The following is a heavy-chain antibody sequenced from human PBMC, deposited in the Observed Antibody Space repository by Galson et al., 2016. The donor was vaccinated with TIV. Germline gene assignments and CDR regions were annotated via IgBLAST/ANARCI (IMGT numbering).Heavy chain of an antibody. V-gene: IGHV3-11*04. CDR2: ISSNGNTI. J-gene: IGHJ2*01. Sequence: SLRLSCAASEFMFSDYYMNWIRQAPGKGLEWVSYISSNGNTIYYADSVKGRFTISRDNAKNSLYLQMNSLRAEDTAVSYCVRDGYYDSRRFPYSLGYFDLWGRGTLVTVSS. CDR1: EFMFSDYY. CDR3: VRDGYYDSRRFPYSLGYFDL. D-gene: IGHD3-22*01.